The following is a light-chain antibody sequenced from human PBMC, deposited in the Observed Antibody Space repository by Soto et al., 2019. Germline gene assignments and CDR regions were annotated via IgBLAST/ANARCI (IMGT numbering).Light chain of an antibody. CDR3: QQSDSTPPLT. CDR2: AAS. Sequence: DIQMTQSPSSLSASVGDRVTITCRASQSISSYLNWYQQKPGKAPKLLLYAASSLQSGVPSRFSNSVSSTEFTITISSLQPEDFATYYCQQSDSTPPLTFRGGTKVEIK. J-gene: IGKJ4*01. V-gene: IGKV1-39*01. CDR1: QSISSY.